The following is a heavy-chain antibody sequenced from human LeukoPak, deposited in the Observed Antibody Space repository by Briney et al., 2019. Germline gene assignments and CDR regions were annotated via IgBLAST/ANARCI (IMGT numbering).Heavy chain of an antibody. J-gene: IGHJ4*02. CDR1: GFTFSSFG. D-gene: IGHD1-1*01. CDR2: IWYDGSNK. Sequence: GGSLRLSCATSGFTFSSFGMHWVRQAPSKGLEWVAFIWYDGSNKYYADSVKGRFTISRDNSKNTLYLQMNSLRDDDTAVYYCARIGGTGYFDYWGQGTLVTVSS. CDR3: ARIGGTGYFDY. V-gene: IGHV3-33*01.